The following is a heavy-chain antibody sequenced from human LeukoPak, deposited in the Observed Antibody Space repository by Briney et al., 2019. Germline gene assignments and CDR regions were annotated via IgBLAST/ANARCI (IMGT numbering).Heavy chain of an antibody. Sequence: GASVKVSCKASGGTFSSYAISWVRQAPGQGLEWMGGIIPIFGTANYAQKFQGRVTITADESTSTAYMELSRLRSDDTAVYYCARAVAGTPDYWGQGTLVTVSS. CDR2: IIPIFGTA. V-gene: IGHV1-69*13. CDR3: ARAVAGTPDY. J-gene: IGHJ4*02. CDR1: GGTFSSYA. D-gene: IGHD6-19*01.